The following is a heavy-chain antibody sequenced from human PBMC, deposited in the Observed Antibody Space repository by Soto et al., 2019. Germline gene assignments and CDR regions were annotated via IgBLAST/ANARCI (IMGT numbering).Heavy chain of an antibody. CDR3: ARTYYDILTGTNDAFDI. Sequence: ASVKVSCKASGYTFTSYYMHWVRQAPGQGLEWMGIINPSGGSTSYAQKFQGRVTITRDTSASTAYMELSSLRSEDTAVYYCARTYYDILTGTNDAFDIWGQGTMVTVSS. V-gene: IGHV1-46*01. D-gene: IGHD3-9*01. J-gene: IGHJ3*02. CDR1: GYTFTSYY. CDR2: INPSGGST.